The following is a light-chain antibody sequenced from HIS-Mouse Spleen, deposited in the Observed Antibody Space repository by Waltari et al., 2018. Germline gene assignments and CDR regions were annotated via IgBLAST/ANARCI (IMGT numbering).Light chain of an antibody. J-gene: IGLJ1*01. Sequence: VLTQPPSASVSPGQTASITCSGDKLGDKYACWYQQKPGQSPVLVIYQDSKRPSGIPERFSGSNSGNTATLTISGTQAMDEADYYCQAWDSSTAVFGTGTKVTVL. CDR2: QDS. CDR1: KLGDKY. V-gene: IGLV3-1*01. CDR3: QAWDSSTAV.